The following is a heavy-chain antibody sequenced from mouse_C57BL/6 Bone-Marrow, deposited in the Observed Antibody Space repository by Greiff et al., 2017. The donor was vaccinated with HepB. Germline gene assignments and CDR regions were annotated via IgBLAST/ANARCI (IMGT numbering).Heavy chain of an antibody. J-gene: IGHJ4*01. CDR2: INPNNGGT. CDR1: GYTFTDYN. D-gene: IGHD1-1*01. Sequence: EVQLQQSGPELVKPGASVKIACKASGYTFTDYNMDWAKQSHGKSLEWIGDINPNNGGTIYNQKFKGKATLTVDKSSSTAYMELRSLTSEDTAVYYCARPITTVYAMDYWGQGTSVTVSS. CDR3: ARPITTVYAMDY. V-gene: IGHV1-18*01.